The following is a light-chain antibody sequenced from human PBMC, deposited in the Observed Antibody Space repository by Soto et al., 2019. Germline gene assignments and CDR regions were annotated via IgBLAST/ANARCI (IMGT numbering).Light chain of an antibody. J-gene: IGKJ2*01. V-gene: IGKV3-15*01. CDR3: QQYNNWPLYT. CDR1: QGVGSN. Sequence: EIVMTQSPGTLSVSPGERATLSCRASQGVGSNLAWYQQRPGQAPRLLIYAASTRATDIPARFAGRGSGTDFTLTISSLQSEDFAIYCCQQYNNWPLYTFGQRTKLEI. CDR2: AAS.